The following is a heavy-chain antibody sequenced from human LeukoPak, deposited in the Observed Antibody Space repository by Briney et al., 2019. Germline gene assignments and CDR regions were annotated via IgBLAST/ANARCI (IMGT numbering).Heavy chain of an antibody. Sequence: GGSLRLPCTASGFAFDEHGMSWVRQAPGKGLEWVAGISGSGGGTVYADSVKGRFTISRDNPKNTLYLQMNSLRAEDTAVYFCAKRGVVIRVVLVGFHKEAYYFDSWGQGALVTVSS. V-gene: IGHV3-23*01. D-gene: IGHD3-10*01. J-gene: IGHJ4*02. CDR3: AKRGVVIRVVLVGFHKEAYYFDS. CDR2: ISGSGGGT. CDR1: GFAFDEHG.